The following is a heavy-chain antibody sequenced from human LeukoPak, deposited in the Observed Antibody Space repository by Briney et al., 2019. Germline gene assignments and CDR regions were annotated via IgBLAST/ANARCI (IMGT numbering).Heavy chain of an antibody. CDR2: ISGTGSTK. Sequence: GGSLRLSCVASGFTFRSFEMNWVRQAPGKGLEWISYISGTGSTKYYADSVKGRFTISRDNAKNSLFLQMSGLRVEDTAVYYCAKSPYFYNSGRSVDVWGKGTTVTVSS. CDR1: GFTFRSFE. V-gene: IGHV3-48*03. CDR3: AKSPYFYNSGRSVDV. D-gene: IGHD3-10*01. J-gene: IGHJ6*04.